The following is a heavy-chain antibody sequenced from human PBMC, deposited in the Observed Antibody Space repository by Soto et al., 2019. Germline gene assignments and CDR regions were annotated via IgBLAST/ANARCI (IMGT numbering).Heavy chain of an antibody. CDR3: ARGNSHYYYYMDV. Sequence: QVQLVESGGGVVQPGRSLRLSCVASTFTFSSYGMHWVRQAPGKGLEWVAVIWYDGNNEYYADSVKGRFTISRDNSKRTLYLQMNSLRAEDTAVYFCARGNSHYYYYMDVWGKGTTVTVSS. V-gene: IGHV3-33*01. D-gene: IGHD3-16*01. CDR2: IWYDGNNE. CDR1: TFTFSSYG. J-gene: IGHJ6*03.